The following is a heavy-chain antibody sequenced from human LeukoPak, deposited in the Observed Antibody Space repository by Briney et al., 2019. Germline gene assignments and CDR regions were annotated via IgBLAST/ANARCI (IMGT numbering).Heavy chain of an antibody. Sequence: GAAVKDSCKASVYTFTGYYMHWVRQAPGQGLEWMGWINPNSGGTHYAQKFQGRVTMTRDTSISTAYMELSRLRPDDTAVYYCAREHYDILTGGSRPSDYYYGMDVWGQGTTVTVSS. CDR1: VYTFTGYY. J-gene: IGHJ6*02. CDR3: AREHYDILTGGSRPSDYYYGMDV. CDR2: INPNSGGT. D-gene: IGHD3-9*01. V-gene: IGHV1-2*02.